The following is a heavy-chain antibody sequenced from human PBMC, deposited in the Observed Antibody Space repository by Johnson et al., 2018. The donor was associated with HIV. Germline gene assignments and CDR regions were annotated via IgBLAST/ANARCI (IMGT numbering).Heavy chain of an antibody. V-gene: IGHV3-11*04. J-gene: IGHJ3*02. CDR3: VRGGQWGPTDAFDI. Sequence: QVQLVESGGGLVKPGGSLRLSCVASGFTFSDYYMSWIRQAPGRGLDWVSYISTSGSTGISLFYADSVKGRFTISTDNAKNSLYLQMSSLSADDTAIYYCVRGGQWGPTDAFDIWGQGTMVTVSS. CDR1: GFTFSDYY. CDR2: ISTSGSTGISL. D-gene: IGHD6-19*01.